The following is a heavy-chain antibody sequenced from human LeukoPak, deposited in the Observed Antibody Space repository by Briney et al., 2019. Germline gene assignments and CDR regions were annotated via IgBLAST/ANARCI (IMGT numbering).Heavy chain of an antibody. CDR1: GSTFNRYT. CDR2: IIPIQGTA. Sequence: GASVKVSCKASGSTFNRYTFSWVRQAPGQGLEWMGGIIPIQGTANYAQKFQGRVTITADESTSTAYMELSSVRSEDTAVYFCARDLTGIVGDGTLYFQDWGQGTLVTVSS. V-gene: IGHV1-69*13. J-gene: IGHJ1*01. D-gene: IGHD1-26*01. CDR3: ARDLTGIVGDGTLYFQD.